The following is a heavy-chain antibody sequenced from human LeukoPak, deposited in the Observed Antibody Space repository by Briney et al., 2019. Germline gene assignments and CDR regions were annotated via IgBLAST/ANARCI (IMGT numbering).Heavy chain of an antibody. V-gene: IGHV1-69*13. CDR2: IIPIFGTA. J-gene: IGHJ3*02. CDR3: ARDLVVRGVTNDAFDI. CDR1: GGTFSSYA. D-gene: IGHD3-10*01. Sequence: GASVKVSCKASGGTFSSYAISWVRQAPGQGLEWMGGIIPIFGTANYAQKFQGRVTITADESTSTAYMELSSLRSEDTAVYYCARDLVVRGVTNDAFDIWGQGTMVTVSS.